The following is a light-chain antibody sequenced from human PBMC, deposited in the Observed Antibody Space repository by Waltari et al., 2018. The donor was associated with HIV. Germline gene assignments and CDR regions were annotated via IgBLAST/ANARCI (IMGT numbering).Light chain of an antibody. CDR1: SSDVGSSNL. J-gene: IGLJ1*01. V-gene: IGLV2-23*02. Sequence: QSALTQPASVSGSPGQSITISCTGTSSDVGSSNLVSWYQQHPGKAPKLMIYAVSKRPSGVSNRFSGSKSGNTASLTISGLQAEDEAEYYCCSYAGSSTYVFGTGTKVTVL. CDR3: CSYAGSSTYV. CDR2: AVS.